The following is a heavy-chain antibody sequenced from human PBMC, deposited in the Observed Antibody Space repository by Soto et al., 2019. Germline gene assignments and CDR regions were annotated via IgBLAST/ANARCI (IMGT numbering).Heavy chain of an antibody. CDR3: NKDHLTTTVTTVGY. CDR2: ISYHGSDK. V-gene: IGHV3-30*18. D-gene: IGHD4-17*01. CDR1: GFTFSNYG. J-gene: IGHJ4*02. Sequence: QVQLVESGGGVVQPGRSLRLSCAASGFTFSNYGMHWVRQAPGKGLAWVAVISYHGSDKYYADTVKGRFTIYRDNSKNMLYRKMDSLRAEDTAVYYCNKDHLTTTVTTVGYWGQGTLVTVSS.